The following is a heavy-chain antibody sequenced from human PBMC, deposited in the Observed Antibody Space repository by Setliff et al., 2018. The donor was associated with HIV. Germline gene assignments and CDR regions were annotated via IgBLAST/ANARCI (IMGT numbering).Heavy chain of an antibody. J-gene: IGHJ4*02. Sequence: SETLSLTCTVSGGSITSYYWNWIRQSPGKGLERIGYIFDSGTTKYNPSVTSRVTISVDASKNQFFLQLISVTAADTAVYYCARQGGYNSPLMVWGQGKLVTVSS. CDR3: ARQGGYNSPLMV. D-gene: IGHD3-10*01. CDR2: IFDSGTT. V-gene: IGHV4-59*08. CDR1: GGSITSYY.